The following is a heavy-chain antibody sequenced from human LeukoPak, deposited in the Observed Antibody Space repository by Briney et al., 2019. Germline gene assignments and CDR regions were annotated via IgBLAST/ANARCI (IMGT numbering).Heavy chain of an antibody. CDR2: IYYSGST. J-gene: IGHJ4*02. CDR1: GGSLSNYY. CDR3: RGYGDYGLGYFDY. Sequence: PSETLSLTCTVSGGSLSNYYWSWIRQPPGKGLEWIGYIYYSGSTNYNPSLKSRVTISVDTSKNQFSLKLSSVTAADTAVYYCRGYGDYGLGYFDYWGQGTLVTVSS. V-gene: IGHV4-59*12. D-gene: IGHD4-17*01.